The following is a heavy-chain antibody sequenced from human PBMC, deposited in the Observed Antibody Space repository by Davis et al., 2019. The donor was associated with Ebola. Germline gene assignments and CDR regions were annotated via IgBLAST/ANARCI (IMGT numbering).Heavy chain of an antibody. D-gene: IGHD3-3*01. J-gene: IGHJ5*02. CDR1: GYTFSTYG. V-gene: IGHV1-18*04. CDR3: ARGLTTIFGVPDNYFDP. CDR2: ISIQNSDT. Sequence: ASVKVSCKASGYTFSTYGINWVRQAPGQGLEWMGWISIQNSDTYYTQKFQGRVTMTADISTSTAYLELRSLTSDDSAMYYCARGLTTIFGVPDNYFDPWGQGTLVNVSS.